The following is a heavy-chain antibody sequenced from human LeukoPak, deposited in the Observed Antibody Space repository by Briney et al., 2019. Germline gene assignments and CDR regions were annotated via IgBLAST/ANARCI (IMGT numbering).Heavy chain of an antibody. CDR1: GGSFSGYY. CDR2: IIHSGST. Sequence: KPSETLSLTCAVYGGSFSGYYWGWIRQPPGKGLEWIGEIIHSGSTNYNPSLKSRVTISVDTSKNQFSLKLSSVTAADTAVYYCAGTPVVTQEGFDYWGQGTLVTVSS. CDR3: AGTPVVTQEGFDY. J-gene: IGHJ4*02. V-gene: IGHV4-34*12. D-gene: IGHD4-23*01.